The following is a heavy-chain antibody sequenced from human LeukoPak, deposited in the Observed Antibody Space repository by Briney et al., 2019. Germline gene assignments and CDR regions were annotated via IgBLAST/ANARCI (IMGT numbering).Heavy chain of an antibody. Sequence: PSETLSLTCTVSGGSISSSSYYWGWIRQPPGKGLEWIGSIYYSGSTYYSPSLKSRVTVSVDTSKNQFSLKLSSVTAADTAVYCCARHGLYCSGGSCPFGHWGQGTLVTVSS. CDR1: GGSISSSSYY. V-gene: IGHV4-39*01. CDR2: IYYSGST. J-gene: IGHJ1*01. CDR3: ARHGLYCSGGSCPFGH. D-gene: IGHD2-15*01.